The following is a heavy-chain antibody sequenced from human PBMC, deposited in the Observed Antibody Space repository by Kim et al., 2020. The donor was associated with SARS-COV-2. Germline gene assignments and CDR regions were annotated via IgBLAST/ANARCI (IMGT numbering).Heavy chain of an antibody. CDR2: MNQDGDKK. J-gene: IGHJ4*02. V-gene: IGHV3-7*01. D-gene: IGHD6-13*01. Sequence: GGSLRLSCAASGFTFRNDWMTWIRQAPGKGPEWVANMNQDGDKKYYVDSVKGRFAISRDNADNSLYLQMNSPRVEDTAVYFCARGGRDSSWYWRQWGQGTLVTVSS. CDR1: GFTFRNDW. CDR3: ARGGRDSSWYWRQ.